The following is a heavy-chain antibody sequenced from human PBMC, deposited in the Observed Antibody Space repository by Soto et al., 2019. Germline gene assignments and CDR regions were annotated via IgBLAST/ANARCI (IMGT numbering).Heavy chain of an antibody. CDR1: GYTFTGYY. D-gene: IGHD6-6*01. V-gene: IGHV1-2*02. Sequence: GASVKVSCKASGYTFTGYYMHWVRQAPGQGLEWMGWINPNSGGTNYAQKFQGRVTMTRDTSISTAYMELSRLRSDDTAVYYCASEYSSSSNYYYGMDVWGQGTTVTVSS. CDR2: INPNSGGT. CDR3: ASEYSSSSNYYYGMDV. J-gene: IGHJ6*02.